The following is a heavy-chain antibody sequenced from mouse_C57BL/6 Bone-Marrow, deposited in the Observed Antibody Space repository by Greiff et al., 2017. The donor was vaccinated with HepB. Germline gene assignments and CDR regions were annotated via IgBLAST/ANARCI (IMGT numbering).Heavy chain of an antibody. D-gene: IGHD1-1*01. CDR3: ARGSYYYGAY. CDR2: IYPRSGNT. Sequence: QVQLQQSGAELARPGASVKLSCKASGYTFTSYGISWVKQRTGQGLEWIGEIYPRSGNTYYNEKFKGKATLTADKSSSTAYMELRSLTSEDSAVYFCARGSYYYGAYWGQGTLVTVSA. CDR1: GYTFTSYG. V-gene: IGHV1-81*01. J-gene: IGHJ3*01.